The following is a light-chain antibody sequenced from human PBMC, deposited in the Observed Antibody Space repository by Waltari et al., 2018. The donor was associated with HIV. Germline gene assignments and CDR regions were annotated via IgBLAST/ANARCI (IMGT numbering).Light chain of an antibody. J-gene: IGKJ2*01. CDR3: QQYGSSPYT. V-gene: IGKV3-20*01. CDR2: DAS. Sequence: EIVLTQSPGTLSLSPGERATFSCRASQSVSSSYLAWYQQKPGQTPRLLIYDASNRATGIPDRFSGSGSGTDFTLTISRLEPEDFAVYSCQQYGSSPYTFGQGTKLEIK. CDR1: QSVSSSY.